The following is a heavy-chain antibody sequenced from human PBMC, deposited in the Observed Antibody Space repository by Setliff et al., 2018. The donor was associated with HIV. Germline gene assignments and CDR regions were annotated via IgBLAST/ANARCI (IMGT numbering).Heavy chain of an antibody. Sequence: GGSLRLSCAASGFSFSSFGMNWVRQAPGKGLGWISYISLDTRPIYYADSVRGRFTVSRDNAGASLFLQMNSLRAEDTAIYYCVRDTTSGWMLTSWGQGTLVTVSS. D-gene: IGHD6-25*01. V-gene: IGHV3-48*04. CDR2: ISLDTRPI. CDR3: VRDTTSGWMLTS. J-gene: IGHJ4*02. CDR1: GFSFSSFG.